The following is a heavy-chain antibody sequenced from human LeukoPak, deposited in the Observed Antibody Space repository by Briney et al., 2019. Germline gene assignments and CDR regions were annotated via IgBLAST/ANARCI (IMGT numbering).Heavy chain of an antibody. CDR2: MNPNSGNT. D-gene: IGHD1-26*01. V-gene: IGHV1-8*02. Sequence: ASVKVSCKASGSTFTNFGISWVRQATGQGLEWMGWMNPNSGNTGYAQKFQGRVTMTRNTSISTAYMELSSLRSEDTAVYYCARRVGATRFDYWGQGTLVTVSS. J-gene: IGHJ4*02. CDR1: GSTFTNFG. CDR3: ARRVGATRFDY.